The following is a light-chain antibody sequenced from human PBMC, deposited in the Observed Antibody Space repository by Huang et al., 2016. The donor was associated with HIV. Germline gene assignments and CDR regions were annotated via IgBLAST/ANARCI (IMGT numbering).Light chain of an antibody. Sequence: DIQMTQSPSSLSASIGDRVSITCRASQGIATYLNWYQRKSGTAPKLLICSASALESGVPSRFSGDGAATYFTLTISDLQPEDFATYYCQQTYSSTCTFGQGTKLEI. CDR3: QQTYSSTCT. CDR1: QGIATY. J-gene: IGKJ2*02. V-gene: IGKV1-39*01. CDR2: SAS.